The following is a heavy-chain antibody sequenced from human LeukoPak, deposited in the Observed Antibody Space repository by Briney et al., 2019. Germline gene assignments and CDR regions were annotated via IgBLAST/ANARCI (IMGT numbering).Heavy chain of an antibody. V-gene: IGHV3-23*01. D-gene: IGHD6-13*01. CDR3: ARGGSSWYFFDY. Sequence: GGSLRLSCAASGFTFDNYGMTWVRQAPGKGLEWVSSITRNDGSTYYADSVKGRFTISRDNSKNTLYLQMNSLRVEDTAVYYCARGGSSWYFFDYWGQGTLVTVSS. CDR2: ITRNDGST. J-gene: IGHJ4*02. CDR1: GFTFDNYG.